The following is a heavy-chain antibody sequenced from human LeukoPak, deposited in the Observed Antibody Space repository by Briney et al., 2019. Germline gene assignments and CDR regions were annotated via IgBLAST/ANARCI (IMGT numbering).Heavy chain of an antibody. J-gene: IGHJ3*02. D-gene: IGHD4-23*01. Sequence: SEILSLTCTVSGGSISSRSYYWGWIRQPPGKGLEWIGTINDSGSTWYNSSLKSRLTISVDTSKNQFSLKLTSVTAADTAVYYCARLTTVVTPNAFDIWGQGTMVTVSS. CDR1: GGSISSRSYY. CDR2: INDSGST. CDR3: ARLTTVVTPNAFDI. V-gene: IGHV4-39*01.